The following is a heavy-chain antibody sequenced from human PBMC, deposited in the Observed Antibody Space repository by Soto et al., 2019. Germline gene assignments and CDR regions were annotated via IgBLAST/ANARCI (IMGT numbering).Heavy chain of an antibody. CDR1: GFTFSDYY. Sequence: GGSLRLSCAASGFTFSDYYMTWIRQAPGKGLEWVSYISDSETAIYYADSVKGRFTISRDNAKNSLYLQMNSLRAEDTAVYYCATYYYGSGSSFDYWGQGTLVTV. CDR3: ATYYYGSGSSFDY. V-gene: IGHV3-11*01. D-gene: IGHD3-10*01. J-gene: IGHJ4*02. CDR2: ISDSETAI.